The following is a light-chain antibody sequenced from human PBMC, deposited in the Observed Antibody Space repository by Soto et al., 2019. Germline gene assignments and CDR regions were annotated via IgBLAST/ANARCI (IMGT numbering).Light chain of an antibody. CDR1: SSDVGTSNY. Sequence: QSVLTQPASVSGSPGQSITISCTGTSSDVGTSNYVSWYQQHPGKAPKLMIYEVTKRPSGVPDRFSGSKSGNTASLTVSGLQADDEADYYCSSRSGTDILYVFGTGTKVTVL. V-gene: IGLV2-8*01. J-gene: IGLJ1*01. CDR3: SSRSGTDILYV. CDR2: EVT.